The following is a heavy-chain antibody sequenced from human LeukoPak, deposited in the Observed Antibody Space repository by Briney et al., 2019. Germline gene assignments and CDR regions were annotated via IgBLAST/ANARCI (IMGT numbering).Heavy chain of an antibody. CDR2: IKQDGSEK. CDR3: ARPTGYDYVWGSYHPFAY. J-gene: IGHJ4*02. Sequence: GGSLSLSCAASGFSFSSYWMSWVRQAPGKGLERVANIKQDGSEKYYVDSVKGRFTISRDNAKTSLYLQMSSLRAEDTAVYYCARPTGYDYVWGSYHPFAYWGQGTLVTVSS. V-gene: IGHV3-7*01. D-gene: IGHD3-16*01. CDR1: GFSFSSYW.